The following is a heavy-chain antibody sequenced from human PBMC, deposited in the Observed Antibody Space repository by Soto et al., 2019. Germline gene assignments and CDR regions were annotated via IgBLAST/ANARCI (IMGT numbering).Heavy chain of an antibody. V-gene: IGHV1-69*01. CDR2: IIPLCGTT. D-gene: IGHD3-10*01. Sequence: QVQVVQSGVEVRRPGSSVKVSCKASGDTFKNCVISWVRQAPGQGLEWMGGIIPLCGTTDFAQRFQGRLTITPDESTTTAYMELSRLRSEDTATYYCAAELGFGKLSVVWGQGTTVIVSS. J-gene: IGHJ6*02. CDR3: AAELGFGKLSVV. CDR1: GDTFKNCV.